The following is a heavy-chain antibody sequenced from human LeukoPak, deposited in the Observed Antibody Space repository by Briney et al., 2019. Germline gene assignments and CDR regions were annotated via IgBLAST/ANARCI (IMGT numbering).Heavy chain of an antibody. CDR1: GFTFSSYG. CDR2: ISGSGGST. V-gene: IGHV3-23*01. CDR3: AKYEQQPPHLPYYYYYYMDV. D-gene: IGHD6-13*01. Sequence: GGSLRLSCAASGFTFSSYGMSWVRQAPGKGLEWVSAISGSGGSTYYADSVKGRFTISRDNSKNTLYLQMNSLRAEDTAVYYCAKYEQQPPHLPYYYYYYMDVWGKGTTVTVSS. J-gene: IGHJ6*03.